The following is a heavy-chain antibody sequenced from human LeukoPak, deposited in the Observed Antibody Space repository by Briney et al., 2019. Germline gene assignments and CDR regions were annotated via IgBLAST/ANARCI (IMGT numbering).Heavy chain of an antibody. D-gene: IGHD5-18*01. CDR2: SDPEDDKT. J-gene: IGHJ4*02. Sequence: ASVKVSCKVSGYTLTELSMNWVRQAPGKGLEWMGGSDPEDDKTIYAQKLQGRVTMTEDTSTDTAYMELSSLRSEDTAMYYCATVRGYSYGRFFGDFDHWGQGTLVTVSS. CDR3: ATVRGYSYGRFFGDFDH. CDR1: GYTLTELS. V-gene: IGHV1-24*01.